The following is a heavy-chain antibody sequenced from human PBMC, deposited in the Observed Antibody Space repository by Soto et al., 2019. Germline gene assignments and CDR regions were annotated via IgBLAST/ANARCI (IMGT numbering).Heavy chain of an antibody. Sequence: GASVKVSCKASGYTFTSYGISWVRQAPGQGLEWMGWISAYNGNTNYAQKLQGRVTMTTDTSTSTAYMELRSLRSDDTAVYYCARCDTAMGYNWFDPWGQGTLVTVSS. V-gene: IGHV1-18*01. J-gene: IGHJ5*02. D-gene: IGHD5-18*01. CDR2: ISAYNGNT. CDR3: ARCDTAMGYNWFDP. CDR1: GYTFTSYG.